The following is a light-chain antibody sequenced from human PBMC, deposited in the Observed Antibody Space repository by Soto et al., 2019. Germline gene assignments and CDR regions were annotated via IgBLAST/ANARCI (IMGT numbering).Light chain of an antibody. CDR3: LQGLQTPLG. V-gene: IGKV2-28*01. CDR2: LSS. Sequence: EIVLTQSPVSLPVTPGEPASISCRSSQSLLHTNGYNSLNWYLQKPGQSPQLLIYLSSYRASGVSDRFSGSGSGTDFTLKISRVEGDDVGVYYCLQGLQTPLGFVGGTNVEIK. J-gene: IGKJ4*01. CDR1: QSLLHTNGYNS.